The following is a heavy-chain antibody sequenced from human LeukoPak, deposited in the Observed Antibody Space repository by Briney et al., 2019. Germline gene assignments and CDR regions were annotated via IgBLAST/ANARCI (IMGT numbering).Heavy chain of an antibody. Sequence: GASVKVSCKASGGTLSSYAISWVRQAPGQGLEWMGGIIPIYGTANYAQKVQGRVTMTTDTSTSTAYMELRSLRSDDTAVYYCARGSITMIRFDYWGQGTLVTVSS. J-gene: IGHJ4*02. CDR3: ARGSITMIRFDY. V-gene: IGHV1-69*05. D-gene: IGHD3-10*01. CDR1: GGTLSSYA. CDR2: IIPIYGTA.